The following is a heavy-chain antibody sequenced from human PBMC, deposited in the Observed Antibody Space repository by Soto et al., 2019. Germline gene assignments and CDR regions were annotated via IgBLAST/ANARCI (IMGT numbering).Heavy chain of an antibody. CDR1: GFTFSRYA. D-gene: IGHD3-16*01. CDR2: ISGSGDRA. Sequence: EVQLLESGGGLVQPGGSLRLTCAASGFTFSRYAITWVRQAPGKGLEWVSGISGSGDRAYYGDSVRGRLTMSRDNSKNTVSLQMNSLRAEDTAVYYCAKDGGNSFWAGYSFGLDVWGRGTTVTVSS. J-gene: IGHJ6*02. CDR3: AKDGGNSFWAGYSFGLDV. V-gene: IGHV3-23*01.